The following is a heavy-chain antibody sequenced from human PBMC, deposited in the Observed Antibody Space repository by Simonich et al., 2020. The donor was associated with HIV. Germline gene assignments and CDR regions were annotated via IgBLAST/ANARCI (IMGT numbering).Heavy chain of an antibody. V-gene: IGHV4-34*01. CDR2: INHSETN. CDR3: ARGSKPKERDHDSFDI. J-gene: IGHJ3*02. D-gene: IGHD1-1*01. CDR1: GGSFSASY. Sequence: QVQLHQWGAGLLKPSETLSLTCAVYGGSFSASYWSWIRQPPGKGLEWIGAINHSETNTSNRSLKSRVTISIDSSKNQFSLKLSSVTAADAAVYSGARGSKPKERDHDSFDIWGQGTMVTVSS.